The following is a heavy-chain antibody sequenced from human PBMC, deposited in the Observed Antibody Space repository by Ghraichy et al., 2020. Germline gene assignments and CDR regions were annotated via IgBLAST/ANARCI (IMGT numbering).Heavy chain of an antibody. J-gene: IGHJ4*02. D-gene: IGHD1-1*01. CDR3: ARAQESYNWNDELDY. Sequence: SVKVSCKASGGTFSSYAISWVRQAPGQGLEWMGGIIPIFGTANYAQKFQGRVTITADESTSTAYMELSSLRSEDTAVYYCARAQESYNWNDELDYWGQGTLVTVSS. CDR1: GGTFSSYA. CDR2: IIPIFGTA. V-gene: IGHV1-69*13.